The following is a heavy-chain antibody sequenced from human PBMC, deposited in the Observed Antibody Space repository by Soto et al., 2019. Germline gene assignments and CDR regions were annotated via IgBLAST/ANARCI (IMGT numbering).Heavy chain of an antibody. J-gene: IGHJ4*02. V-gene: IGHV2-5*02. CDR3: ARGFYTYTGYFDY. D-gene: IGHD3-3*01. Sequence: QITLKESGPTLVKPTQTLTLTCTFPGFSLCTTGVGVGWILQPPGKALEWLALIYWDDDKRYSPSLKTRLTIIKDTSKNQVVLIMTNLDPVDTATYYCARGFYTYTGYFDYWGQGSLVTVSA. CDR1: GFSLCTTGVG. CDR2: IYWDDDK.